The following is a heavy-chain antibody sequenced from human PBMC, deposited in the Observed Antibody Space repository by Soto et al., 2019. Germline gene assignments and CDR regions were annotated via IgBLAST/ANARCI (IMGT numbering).Heavy chain of an antibody. Sequence: TPSETLSLTCVVSSYSISSGFFWAWIRQPPGKGLEWVGSIYHTGDTHYNPSLRSQVSMSVDTSKNHFSLRLTYLTAADTAVYFCARDTNSLDLWGQGILVTVSS. CDR1: SYSISSGFF. CDR3: ARDTNSLDL. J-gene: IGHJ5*02. CDR2: IYHTGDT. V-gene: IGHV4-38-2*02. D-gene: IGHD2-8*01.